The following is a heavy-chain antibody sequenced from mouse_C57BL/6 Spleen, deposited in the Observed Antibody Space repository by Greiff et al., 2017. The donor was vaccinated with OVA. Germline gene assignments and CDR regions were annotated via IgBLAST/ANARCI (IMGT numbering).Heavy chain of an antibody. J-gene: IGHJ3*01. D-gene: IGHD2-1*01. Sequence: EVKVIESGGGLVQPGGSLKLSCAASGIDFSRYWMSWVRRAPGKGLEWIGEINPDSSTINYAPSLKDKFTISIDNAKNTLYLQMSKVRSEDTALYYCARLGGNYLWFAYWGQGTLVTVSA. CDR3: ARLGGNYLWFAY. CDR1: GIDFSRYW. CDR2: INPDSSTI. V-gene: IGHV4-1*01.